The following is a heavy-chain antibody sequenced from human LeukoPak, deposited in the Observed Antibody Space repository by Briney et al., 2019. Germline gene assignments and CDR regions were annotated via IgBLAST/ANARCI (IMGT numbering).Heavy chain of an antibody. CDR2: IYTSGST. CDR3: AGTLRGSSWSWFDP. V-gene: IGHV4-61*02. D-gene: IGHD6-13*01. CDR1: GGSISSGSYY. J-gene: IGHJ5*02. Sequence: SQTQSLTCTVSGGSISSGSYYWNWIRQPAGKGLEWIGRIYTSGSTNYNPSLKSRITISVDTSKNQFSLRLSSVTAADTAVYYCAGTLRGSSWSWFDPWGQGTLVTVSS.